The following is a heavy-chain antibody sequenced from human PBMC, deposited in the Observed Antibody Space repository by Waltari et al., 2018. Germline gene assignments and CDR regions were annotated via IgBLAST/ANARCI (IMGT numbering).Heavy chain of an antibody. V-gene: IGHV1-69*01. J-gene: IGHJ4*02. D-gene: IGHD6-13*01. CDR1: GGTVSSCA. Sequence: QVQLVQSGAEVKKPGSSVKVSCKAAGGTVSSCATRGGRQARGQGLEWMGGIIPSFGTANYAQKFQGRVTITADESTSTAYMELSSLRSEDTAVYYCARFGGIAAAGTLPTDYWGQGTLVTVSS. CDR2: IIPSFGTA. CDR3: ARFGGIAAAGTLPTDY.